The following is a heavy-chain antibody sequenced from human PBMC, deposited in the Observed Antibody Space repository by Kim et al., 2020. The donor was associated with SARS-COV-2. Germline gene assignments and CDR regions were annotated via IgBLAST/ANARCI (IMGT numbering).Heavy chain of an antibody. CDR1: GDSVSSNSAA. D-gene: IGHD1-1*01. CDR3: ASEEQEIGTRYYYYYGMDL. CDR2: IYYSSKWSN. V-gene: IGHV6-1*01. J-gene: IGHJ6*02. Sequence: SQTLSLTCAISGDSVSSNSAAWNWIRQSPSRGLEWLGRIYYSSKWSNDYAVSVKSRITINPDTSKNQFSLQLNSVTSEDTAVYYCASEEQEIGTRYYYYYGMDLWGQGTTVTVSS.